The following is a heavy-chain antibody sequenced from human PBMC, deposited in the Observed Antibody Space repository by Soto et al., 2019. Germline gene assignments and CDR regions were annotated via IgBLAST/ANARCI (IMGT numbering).Heavy chain of an antibody. CDR3: ARPDYGEFDS. CDR2: IHFGGST. D-gene: IGHD4-17*01. Sequence: SETLSLTCTVSGGSMRSYFWNWIRQSPGRGLEWIAYIHFGGSTNYNPSLKSRVTISVDTSKNRFPLKLNSVTAADTALYYCARPDYGEFDSWGQGALVTVSS. CDR1: GGSMRSYF. J-gene: IGHJ4*02. V-gene: IGHV4-59*01.